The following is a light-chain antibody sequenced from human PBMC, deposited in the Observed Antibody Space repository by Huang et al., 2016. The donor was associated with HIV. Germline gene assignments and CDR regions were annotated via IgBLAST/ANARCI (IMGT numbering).Light chain of an antibody. CDR1: QTVSSY. Sequence: EIVLTQSPATLSLSPGERATLSCRASQTVSSYLAWYQQKPGQAPRLLIYDASNRATGIPARFSGSGSGTDFTLTIGSLEPEDFAVYYCQLRSTWPGDTFGGGTKVEIK. J-gene: IGKJ4*01. CDR3: QLRSTWPGDT. V-gene: IGKV3-11*01. CDR2: DAS.